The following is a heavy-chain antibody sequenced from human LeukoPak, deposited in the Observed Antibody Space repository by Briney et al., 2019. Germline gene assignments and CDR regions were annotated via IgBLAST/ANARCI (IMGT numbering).Heavy chain of an antibody. Sequence: GASVKVSCKASGYTFTGYYMHWVRQAPGQGLEWMGRINPNSGGTNYAQKFQGRVTMTRDTSISTAYMELSRLRSDDTAVYYCARESGYSSGWLDYRGQGTLVTVSS. J-gene: IGHJ4*02. D-gene: IGHD6-19*01. CDR3: ARESGYSSGWLDY. CDR2: INPNSGGT. V-gene: IGHV1-2*06. CDR1: GYTFTGYY.